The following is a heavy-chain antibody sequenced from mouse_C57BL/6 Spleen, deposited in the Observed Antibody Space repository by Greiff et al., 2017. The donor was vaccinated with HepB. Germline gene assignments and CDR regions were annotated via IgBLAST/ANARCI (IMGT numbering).Heavy chain of an antibody. Sequence: DVQLVESGGGLVKPGGSLKLSCAASGFTFSSYTMSWVRQTPEKRLEWVATISGGGGNTYYPDSVKGRFTISRDNAKNTLYLQMSSLRSEDTALYYCARHYYGSSYDYWGQGTTLTVSS. CDR3: ARHYYGSSYDY. D-gene: IGHD1-1*01. J-gene: IGHJ2*01. CDR2: ISGGGGNT. CDR1: GFTFSSYT. V-gene: IGHV5-9*01.